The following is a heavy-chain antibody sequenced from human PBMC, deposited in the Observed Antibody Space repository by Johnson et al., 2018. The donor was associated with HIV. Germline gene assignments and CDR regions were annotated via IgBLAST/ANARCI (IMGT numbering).Heavy chain of an antibody. Sequence: QMLLVESGGGLVKPGGSLRLSCVASGFTFSDYYMSWIRQAPGKGLEWVSYISSSGSIIYSADSMQGRFTISRDNSKNTLYLQMNSLRAEDTAVYYCAKSVDGEPRAFDIWGQGTMVTVSS. CDR3: AKSVDGEPRAFDI. CDR2: ISSSGSII. J-gene: IGHJ3*02. D-gene: IGHD3-10*01. V-gene: IGHV3-11*01. CDR1: GFTFSDYY.